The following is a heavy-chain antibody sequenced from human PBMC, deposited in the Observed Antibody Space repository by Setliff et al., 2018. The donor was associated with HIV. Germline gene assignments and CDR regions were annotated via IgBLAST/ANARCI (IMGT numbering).Heavy chain of an antibody. CDR2: VFYSGTT. CDR3: ARMESTRPPRGLDY. V-gene: IGHV4-39*01. Sequence: SETLSLTCTVSGGSISTSSYYWGWIRQPTGKGLEWIGTVFYSGTTQYNSSFKSRVTISIDTSKNQFSLKMISVTAADTAVYYCARMESTRPPRGLDYWGRGTLVTVSS. CDR1: GGSISTSSYY. D-gene: IGHD6-6*01. J-gene: IGHJ4*02.